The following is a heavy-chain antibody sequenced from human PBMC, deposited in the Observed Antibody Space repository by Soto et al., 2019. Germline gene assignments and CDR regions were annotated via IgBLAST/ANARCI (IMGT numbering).Heavy chain of an antibody. D-gene: IGHD6-6*01. CDR2: ISYTGRT. Sequence: SETLSLTCTVSGGSISSDANFWSWIRQLPGRGLEWIGYISYTGRTYYTPSLNSRLTISLDTSKNLFPLRLSAVTAADTAVYFCARGSFSSSSSWFDPWGQGTLVTVSS. J-gene: IGHJ5*02. CDR1: GGSISSDANF. CDR3: ARGSFSSSSSWFDP. V-gene: IGHV4-31*03.